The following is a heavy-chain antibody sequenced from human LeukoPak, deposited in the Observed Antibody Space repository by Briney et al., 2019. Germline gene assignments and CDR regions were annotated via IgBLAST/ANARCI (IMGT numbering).Heavy chain of an antibody. V-gene: IGHV3-30*02. CDR2: IRYDGSNK. Sequence: GGSLRLSCAASGFTFSSYGMHWVRQAPGKGLEWVAFIRYDGSNKYYADSVKGRFTISRDNSKNTLYLQMNSLRAEDTAVYYCAKDFDWNQVPYYFDYWGQGTLVTVSS. CDR1: GFTFSSYG. D-gene: IGHD3-9*01. J-gene: IGHJ4*02. CDR3: AKDFDWNQVPYYFDY.